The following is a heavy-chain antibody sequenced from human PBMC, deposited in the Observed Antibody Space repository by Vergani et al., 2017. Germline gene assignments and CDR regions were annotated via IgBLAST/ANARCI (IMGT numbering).Heavy chain of an antibody. CDR2: MWYDGSNN. D-gene: IGHD7-27*01. Sequence: QVQLVESGGNVVQSGTSLRLSCAASGFSFGSYGMHWVRQSPGKGLEWVAVMWYDGSNNYYADSVKGRFTISRDNSKNTLYLQMNSLRAEDTAVYYCAKSLGFYYYIDVWGKGTTVTVSS. V-gene: IGHV3-33*06. CDR3: AKSLGFYYYIDV. J-gene: IGHJ6*03. CDR1: GFSFGSYG.